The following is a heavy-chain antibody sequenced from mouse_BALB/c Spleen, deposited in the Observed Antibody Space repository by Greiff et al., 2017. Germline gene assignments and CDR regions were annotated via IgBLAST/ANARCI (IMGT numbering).Heavy chain of an antibody. V-gene: IGHV6-3*01. CDR1: GFTFSRYW. Sequence: DVTPGGSGGGLVQPGGSMKLSRVASGFTFSRYWMSWVRPSPEKGLEWVAEIRLKSDNYATHYAESVQGKFTISRDDSKSRLYLQMNSLRAEDTGIYYCTGFYYAMDDWGQGTSVTVSS. J-gene: IGHJ4*01. CDR2: IRLKSDNYAT. CDR3: TGFYYAMDD.